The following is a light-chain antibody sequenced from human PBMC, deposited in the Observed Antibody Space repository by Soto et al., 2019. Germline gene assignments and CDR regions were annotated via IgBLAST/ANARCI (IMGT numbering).Light chain of an antibody. V-gene: IGKV1-5*03. Sequence: EMQMTQSPSTQSASLGDRVTITCRASQSISSWLAWYQQKPGRAPKLPIYKASSLESGVPSTFSGSGSGTEFTLTISSLQPDDFATYYCQQHNSYSTWTFGQGTKVDIK. CDR2: KAS. CDR3: QQHNSYSTWT. CDR1: QSISSW. J-gene: IGKJ1*01.